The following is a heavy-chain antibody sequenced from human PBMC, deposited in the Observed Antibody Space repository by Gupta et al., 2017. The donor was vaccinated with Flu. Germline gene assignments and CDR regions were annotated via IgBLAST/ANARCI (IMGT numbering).Heavy chain of an antibody. CDR2: TYSGGTT. CDR3: ARGYCGTTSCHDAFDI. V-gene: IGHV3-53*01. Sequence: APGKGLEWVSLTYSGGTTYYADSVKGRFTISRDRSKNTLYLQVNSLRAEDTAVYYCARGYCGTTSCHDAFDIWGQGTLVTVSS. D-gene: IGHD2-2*01. J-gene: IGHJ3*02.